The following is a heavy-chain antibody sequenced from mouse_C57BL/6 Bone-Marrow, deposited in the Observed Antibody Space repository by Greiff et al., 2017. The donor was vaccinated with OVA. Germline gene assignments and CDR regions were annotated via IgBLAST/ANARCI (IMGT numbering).Heavy chain of an antibody. CDR1: GYTFTSYW. V-gene: IGHV1-61*01. CDR3: ARGLKGFAY. J-gene: IGHJ3*01. CDR2: IYPSDSET. D-gene: IGHD1-3*01. Sequence: VQLQQPGAELVKPGASVKLSCKASGYTFTSYWMDWVKQRPGQGLEWIGNIYPSDSETHYNQKFKDKATLTVDKSSSTAYMQLSSLTSEDSAVYYCARGLKGFAYWGQGTLVTVSA.